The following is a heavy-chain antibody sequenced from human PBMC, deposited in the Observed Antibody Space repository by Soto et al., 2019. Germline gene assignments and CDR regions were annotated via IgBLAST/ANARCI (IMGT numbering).Heavy chain of an antibody. D-gene: IGHD2-21*01. CDR1: GLRHTGIS. Sequence: AKPCSKDCGLRHTGISMWWLRQAKGKGLEWMGGFDPEDGETIYAQKFQGRVTMTEDTSTDTAYMELSSLRSEDTAVYYCATDPGESWFDTPGQPLLVTVYS. J-gene: IGHJ5*02. CDR2: FDPEDGET. CDR3: ATDPGESWFDT. V-gene: IGHV1-24*01.